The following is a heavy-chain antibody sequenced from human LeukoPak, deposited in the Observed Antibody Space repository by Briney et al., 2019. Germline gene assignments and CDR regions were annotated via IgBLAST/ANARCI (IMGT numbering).Heavy chain of an antibody. CDR2: IWCDGSNK. CDR1: GFTFSSYG. J-gene: IGHJ5*02. CDR3: ARDGYSSGWYPFGP. Sequence: GGSLRLSCAASGFTFSSYGMHWVRQAPGKGLEWVAVIWCDGSNKYYADSVKGRFTISRDNSKNTLYLQMNSLRAEDTAVHYCARDGYSSGWYPFGPWGQGTLVTVSS. D-gene: IGHD6-19*01. V-gene: IGHV3-33*01.